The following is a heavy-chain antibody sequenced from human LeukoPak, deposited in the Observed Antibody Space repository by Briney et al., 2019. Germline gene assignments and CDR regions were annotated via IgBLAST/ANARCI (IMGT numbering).Heavy chain of an antibody. CDR1: GFTFSIYA. V-gene: IGHV3-23*01. CDR2: IGNTT. Sequence: GGSLRLSCAASGFTFSIYAMSWVRQAPGKGLEWVSAIGNTTYYADSVEGRFTISRDNSKNTLYLQMNSLRAEDAAIYYCAKAFAFVRANFFDYWGQGTLVTVSS. CDR3: AKAFAFVRANFFDY. D-gene: IGHD2/OR15-2a*01. J-gene: IGHJ4*02.